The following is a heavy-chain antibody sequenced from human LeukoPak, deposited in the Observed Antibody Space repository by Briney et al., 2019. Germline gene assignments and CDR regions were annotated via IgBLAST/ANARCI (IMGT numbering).Heavy chain of an antibody. V-gene: IGHV1-3*01. D-gene: IGHD5-12*01. J-gene: IGHJ4*02. CDR3: ARVRAVGYSGYDRPFDY. CDR1: GYTFTSYA. Sequence: GASVKVSCKASGYTFTSYAMHWVRQAPGQRLEWMGWINAGNGNTKYSQKFQGRVTITRDTSASTAYMELSSQRSEDTAVYYCARVRAVGYSGYDRPFDYWGQGTLVTVSS. CDR2: INAGNGNT.